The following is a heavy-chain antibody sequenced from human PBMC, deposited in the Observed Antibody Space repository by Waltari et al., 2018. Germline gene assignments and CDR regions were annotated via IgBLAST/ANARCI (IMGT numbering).Heavy chain of an antibody. V-gene: IGHV3-49*03. D-gene: IGHD2-15*01. CDR1: GFTFGDYP. CDR3: ARKYCSVSNCASDFEY. CDR2: IRSKAYGGTS. Sequence: EVQLVESGGGLVQPGRSLRLSCTASGFTFGDYPMSWFRQAPGKGLEWVGFIRSKAYGGTSEYAASVKDRFTISRDDSKSIAYLQMNSLKTEDTAVYYCARKYCSVSNCASDFEYWGQGTLVTVSS. J-gene: IGHJ4*02.